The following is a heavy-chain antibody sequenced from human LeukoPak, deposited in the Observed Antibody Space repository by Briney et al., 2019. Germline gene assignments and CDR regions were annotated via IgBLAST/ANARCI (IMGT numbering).Heavy chain of an antibody. CDR1: GIALSNYG. J-gene: IGHJ4*02. CDR3: AKRGVVIRVFLVGFHKEAYYFDS. D-gene: IGHD3-10*01. V-gene: IGHV3-23*01. Sequence: GGSLRLSCTVSGIALSNYGMSWVRQAPGKGLEWVAGLSGSGGGTNYADSVQGRFTTSRDNPKNTLYLQMNSLRAEDTAVYFCAKRGVVIRVFLVGFHKEAYYFDSWGQGALVTVSS. CDR2: LSGSGGGT.